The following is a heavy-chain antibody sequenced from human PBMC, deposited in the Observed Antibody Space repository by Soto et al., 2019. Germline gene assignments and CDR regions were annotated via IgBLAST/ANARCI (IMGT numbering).Heavy chain of an antibody. J-gene: IGHJ6*02. CDR3: ARDPGAAVRGVPYYYSGMDV. CDR1: GFTFSSYS. CDR2: ISSSSSYI. D-gene: IGHD3-10*01. Sequence: GGSLRLSCAASGFTFSSYSMNWVRQAPGKGLEWVSSISSSSSYIYYADSVKGRFTISRDNAKNSLYLQMNSLRAEDTAVYYCARDPGAAVRGVPYYYSGMDVWGQGTTVTV. V-gene: IGHV3-21*04.